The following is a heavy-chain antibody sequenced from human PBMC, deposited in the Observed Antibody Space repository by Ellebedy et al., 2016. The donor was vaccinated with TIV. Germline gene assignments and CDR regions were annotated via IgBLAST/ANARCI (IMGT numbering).Heavy chain of an antibody. Sequence: GESLKISCAASGFTFSSHDMHWVRQATGKGLEWVSAIGTAGDTYYADSVKGRFTISRDNSKNTLYLQMNSLRAEDTAVYYCASPMSYDSSGYYYYWGQGTLVTVSS. D-gene: IGHD3-22*01. J-gene: IGHJ4*02. CDR1: GFTFSSHD. CDR3: ASPMSYDSSGYYYY. V-gene: IGHV3-13*01. CDR2: IGTAGDT.